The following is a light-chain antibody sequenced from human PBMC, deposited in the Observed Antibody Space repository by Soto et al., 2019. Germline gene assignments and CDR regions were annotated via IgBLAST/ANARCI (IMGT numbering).Light chain of an antibody. CDR3: QQYGRSPWT. CDR2: GAS. V-gene: IGKV3-20*01. Sequence: EIVLTQSPGTLSLSPGERATLSCRASQSVGSNYLAWYQQKPGQAPRLLIYGASSRATGIPDRFSGSGSGTHFTLTISRLEPEDFAVYYCQQYGRSPWTFGQGTKVEI. J-gene: IGKJ1*01. CDR1: QSVGSNY.